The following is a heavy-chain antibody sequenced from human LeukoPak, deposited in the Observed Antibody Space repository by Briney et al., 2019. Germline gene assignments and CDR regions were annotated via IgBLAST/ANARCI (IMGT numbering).Heavy chain of an antibody. CDR3: ARGPYSGNYYCFDY. Sequence: ASVKVSCKASGYTFTSHYIHWVRQAPGQGLEWMGIINPSTDNRDYAQKFQGRITMTRDTSTSTVYMELSTLRSEDTADYYCARGPYSGNYYCFDYWGQGTLVTVSS. CDR1: GYTFTSHY. D-gene: IGHD1-26*01. CDR2: INPSTDNR. J-gene: IGHJ4*02. V-gene: IGHV1-46*01.